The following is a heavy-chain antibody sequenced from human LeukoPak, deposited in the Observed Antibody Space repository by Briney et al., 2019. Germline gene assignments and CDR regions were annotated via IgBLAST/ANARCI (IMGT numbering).Heavy chain of an antibody. CDR1: GFTFSSYS. Sequence: TGGSLRLSCAASGFTFSSYSMNWVRQAPGKGLEWVSSISSSSSYIYYADSVKGRFTISRDNAKNSLYLQMNSLRAEDTAVYYCAKVRYFDWLLDYWGQGTLVTVSS. CDR3: AKVRYFDWLLDY. J-gene: IGHJ4*02. D-gene: IGHD3-9*01. V-gene: IGHV3-21*04. CDR2: ISSSSSYI.